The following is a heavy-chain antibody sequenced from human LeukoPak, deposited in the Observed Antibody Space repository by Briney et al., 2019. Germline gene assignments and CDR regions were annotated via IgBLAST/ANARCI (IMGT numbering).Heavy chain of an antibody. CDR1: GFTFSSYA. V-gene: IGHV3-23*01. CDR3: AKGRQPWLPTSGGDY. CDR2: ISGSGGST. J-gene: IGHJ4*02. D-gene: IGHD6-19*01. Sequence: PGGSLRLSCAASGFTFSSYAMSWVRQAPGKGLEWVSAISGSGGSTYYADSVKGRFTISRDNSKNTLYLQTNSLRAEDTAVYYCAKGRQPWLPTSGGDYWGQGTLVTVSS.